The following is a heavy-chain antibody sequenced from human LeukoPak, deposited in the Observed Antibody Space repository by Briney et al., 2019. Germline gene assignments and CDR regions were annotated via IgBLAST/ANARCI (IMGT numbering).Heavy chain of an antibody. CDR3: AKGLRRDAFDI. V-gene: IGHV3-23*01. J-gene: IGHJ3*02. CDR2: ISGSAGGT. CDR1: GITFSNYA. Sequence: TGGSLRLSCAASGITFSNYAMSWVRQAPGKGLEWVSGISGSAGGTYYADSVKGRFTISRDNSQNTLYLQMNSLRAEDTAVYYCAKGLRRDAFDIWGQGTMVTVSS.